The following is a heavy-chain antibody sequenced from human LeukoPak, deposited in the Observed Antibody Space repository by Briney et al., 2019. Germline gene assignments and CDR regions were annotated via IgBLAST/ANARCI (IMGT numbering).Heavy chain of an antibody. CDR3: ARFRDAFDI. CDR2: INPNSGGT. J-gene: IGHJ3*02. Sequence: GASVKVSCKASGYTFTSYGISWVRQAPGQGLEWMGRINPNSGGTNYAQKFQGRVTMTRDTSISTAYMELSRLRSDDTAVYYCARFRDAFDIWGQGTMVTVFS. V-gene: IGHV1-2*06. CDR1: GYTFTSYG.